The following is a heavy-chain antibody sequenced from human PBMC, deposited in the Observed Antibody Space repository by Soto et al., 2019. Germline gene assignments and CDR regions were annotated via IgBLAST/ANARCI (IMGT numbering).Heavy chain of an antibody. CDR3: ARGGWKLFDF. CDR1: GGSISSYY. D-gene: IGHD6-19*01. V-gene: IGHV4-59*01. J-gene: IGHJ4*02. Sequence: PSETLSLTCTVSGGSISSYYWSWIRQPPGKGLEWIGCFYYSGSTNYNPSLKSRVTISVDTSKKQFSLKLSSVTAADTAVYYCARGGWKLFDFWGQGTLVPVSS. CDR2: FYYSGST.